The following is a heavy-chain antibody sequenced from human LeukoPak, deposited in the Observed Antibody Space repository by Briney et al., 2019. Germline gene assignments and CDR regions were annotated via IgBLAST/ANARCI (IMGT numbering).Heavy chain of an antibody. CDR3: ARVYSSPSPVYYYYYMDV. CDR2: INPNSGGT. CDR1: GYTFTGYY. J-gene: IGHJ6*03. V-gene: IGHV1-2*02. Sequence: GASVKVSCKASGYTFTGYYMHWVRQAPGQGLEWMGWINPNSGGTNYAQKFQGRVTMTRDTSISTAYMELSRLRSGDTAVYYCARVYSSPSPVYYYYYMDVWGKGTTVTVSS. D-gene: IGHD6-6*01.